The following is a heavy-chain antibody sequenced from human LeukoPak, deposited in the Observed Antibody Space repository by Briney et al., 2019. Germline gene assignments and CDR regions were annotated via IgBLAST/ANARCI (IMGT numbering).Heavy chain of an antibody. CDR2: INHSGST. D-gene: IGHD3-3*01. CDR1: GGSFSGYY. J-gene: IGHJ6*03. V-gene: IGHV4-34*01. Sequence: SETLSLTCAVYGGSFSGYYWSWIRQPPGKGLEWIGEINHSGSTNYNPSLKSRVTISVDTSKNQFSLKLSSVTAADTAVYYCARVGRFLEWLLSYSYYYYMDVWGKGTTVTVSS. CDR3: ARVGRFLEWLLSYSYYYYMDV.